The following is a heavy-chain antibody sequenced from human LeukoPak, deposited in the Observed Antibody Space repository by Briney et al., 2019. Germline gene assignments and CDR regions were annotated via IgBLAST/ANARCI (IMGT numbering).Heavy chain of an antibody. CDR1: GYTFNRYY. J-gene: IGHJ4*02. CDR2: LNPNSGVT. V-gene: IGHV1-2*02. Sequence: ASVYVSCKASGYTFNRYYMHWVRQAPGHGLEWMGWLNPNSGVTKYAQKFQGRVTMTRDTSISTAYMELSSLRSDDTAVYYCAREDNWNYDYWGQGTLVTVSS. D-gene: IGHD1-7*01. CDR3: AREDNWNYDY.